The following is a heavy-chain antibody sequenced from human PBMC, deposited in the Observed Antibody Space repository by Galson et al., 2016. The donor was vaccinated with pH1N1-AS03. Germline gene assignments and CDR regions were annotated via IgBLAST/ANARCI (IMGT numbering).Heavy chain of an antibody. CDR2: IKEDGSEK. CDR1: GFSIRDHW. D-gene: IGHD2-15*01. Sequence: SLRLSCAASGFSIRDHWMGCFRQAPSKGLEWVTEIKEDGSEKHDVDSVKGRFIISRDNAKNSLYLQMNSLRADDTAVYYCGRVGRGGSPVDYWGQGTLVTVSS. V-gene: IGHV3-7*03. CDR3: GRVGRGGSPVDY. J-gene: IGHJ4*02.